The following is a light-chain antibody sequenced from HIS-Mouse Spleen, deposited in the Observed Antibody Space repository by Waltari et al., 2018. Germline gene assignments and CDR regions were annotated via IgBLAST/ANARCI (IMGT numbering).Light chain of an antibody. Sequence: QSALTQPASVSGSPGQSITISCTGTSSDVGGYNLVSWYQTAPGKAPKLMICEGSKRPSGVSNRFSCSKSGNTASLTISGLQAEDEADYYCCSYAGSSTWVFGGGTKLTVL. V-gene: IGLV2-23*01. CDR1: SSDVGGYNL. CDR2: EGS. J-gene: IGLJ3*02. CDR3: CSYAGSSTWV.